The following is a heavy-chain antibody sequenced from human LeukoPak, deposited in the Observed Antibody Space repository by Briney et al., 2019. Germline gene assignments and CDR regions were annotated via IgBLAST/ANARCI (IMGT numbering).Heavy chain of an antibody. V-gene: IGHV3-7*01. J-gene: IGHJ4*02. D-gene: IGHD1-14*01. CDR3: TRDRSRAEDD. CDR2: INQGGSDK. Sequence: GGSLRLSCAASGFTFSGHWMSWVRQAPGKGLEWVTNINQGGSDKYYVDSVKGRFTISRDNANNLLCLQMNSLRGEDTAVYYCTRDRSRAEDDWGQGTLVTVSS. CDR1: GFTFSGHW.